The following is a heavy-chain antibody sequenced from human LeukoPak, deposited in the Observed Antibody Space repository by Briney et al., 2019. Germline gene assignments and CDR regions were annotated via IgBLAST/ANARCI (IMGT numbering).Heavy chain of an antibody. CDR3: ARVPRYCSGGSCYDLDY. Sequence: SETLSLTCTVSGGSISSGDYYWRWIRQPPGKGLEWIGYIYYSGSTYYNPSLKSRVTISVDTSKNQFSLKLSSVTAADTAVYYCARVPRYCSGGSCYDLDYWGQGTLVTVSS. J-gene: IGHJ4*02. V-gene: IGHV4-30-4*01. CDR2: IYYSGST. CDR1: GGSISSGDYY. D-gene: IGHD2-15*01.